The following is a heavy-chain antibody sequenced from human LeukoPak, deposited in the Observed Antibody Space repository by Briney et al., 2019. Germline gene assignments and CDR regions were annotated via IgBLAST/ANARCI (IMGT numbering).Heavy chain of an antibody. Sequence: GRSLRLSCAASGFIFSSYGMQWVRQAPGKGLEWVAVMWYDGSYQSYADSLKGRFTISRDNFKNTLYLQMNSLRVEDTAVYYCARETMYALDIWGQGTMVTVSS. J-gene: IGHJ3*02. D-gene: IGHD3-10*02. CDR3: ARETMYALDI. CDR1: GFIFSSYG. CDR2: MWYDGSYQ. V-gene: IGHV3-33*01.